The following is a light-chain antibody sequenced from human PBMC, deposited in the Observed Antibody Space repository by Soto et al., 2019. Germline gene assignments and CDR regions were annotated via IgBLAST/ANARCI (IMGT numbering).Light chain of an antibody. V-gene: IGLV2-14*03. CDR3: SSYTSSNTLV. CDR2: DVS. Sequence: QSVLTQPASVSGSPGQSITISCTGTSSDVGGYKYVSWYQQHPGQAPKPMIYDVSNRPSGVSNRFSGSKSGNTASLTISGLQAEDEADYYCSSYTSSNTLVFGGGTKLTVL. J-gene: IGLJ2*01. CDR1: SSDVGGYKY.